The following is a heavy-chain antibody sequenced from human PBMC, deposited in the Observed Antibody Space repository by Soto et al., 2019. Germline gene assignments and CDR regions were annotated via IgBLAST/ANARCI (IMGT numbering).Heavy chain of an antibody. V-gene: IGHV4-31*03. CDR2: MYYSGST. CDR3: ARDTPDVGRQGFHP. D-gene: IGHD1-26*01. Sequence: TLSLTCTVSGDSITSGTFYWNWIGQYPGKGLEWIGYMYYSGSTYYNPYLKSRVSISRDTSKNQFSLSLSSVTDADTAVYYCARDTPDVGRQGFHPWGQGNLLTVSS. CDR1: GDSITSGTFY. J-gene: IGHJ5*02.